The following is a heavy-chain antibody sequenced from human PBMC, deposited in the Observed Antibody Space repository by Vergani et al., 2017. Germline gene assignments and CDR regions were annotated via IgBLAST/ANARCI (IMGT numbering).Heavy chain of an antibody. CDR2: ISWNSGSI. Sequence: EVQMVESGGGLVQPGRSLRLSCAASGFTFDDYAMHWVRQAPGKGLEWVSGISWNSGSIGYADSVKGRFTISRDNAKNTLYLQMNSLRAEDTAVYYCARGGGYLDIDYWGQGTLVTVSS. CDR3: ARGGGYLDIDY. D-gene: IGHD3-16*01. CDR1: GFTFDDYA. V-gene: IGHV3-9*01. J-gene: IGHJ4*02.